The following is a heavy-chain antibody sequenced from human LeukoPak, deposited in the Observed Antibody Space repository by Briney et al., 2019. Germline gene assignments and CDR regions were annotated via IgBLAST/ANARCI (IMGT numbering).Heavy chain of an antibody. Sequence: GGSLRLSCAAIGFTFSSYEMNWVRQAPGKGLEWVSHISSSGSTIYYADSVKGRFTISRDNAKNSLYLQMNSLRAEDTAVYYCVRWYDAFDIWGQGTMVTVSS. V-gene: IGHV3-48*03. CDR1: GFTFSSYE. J-gene: IGHJ3*02. CDR2: ISSSGSTI. D-gene: IGHD2-15*01. CDR3: VRWYDAFDI.